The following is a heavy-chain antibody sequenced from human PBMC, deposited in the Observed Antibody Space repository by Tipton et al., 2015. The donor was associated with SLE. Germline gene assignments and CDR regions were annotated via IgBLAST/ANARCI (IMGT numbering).Heavy chain of an antibody. CDR3: ARDSRDGYNYHRYWSFDL. CDR2: IWHDRSNK. J-gene: IGHJ2*01. V-gene: IGHV3-33*01. CDR1: GFSFSTYG. D-gene: IGHD5-24*01. Sequence: RSLRLSCTASGFSFSTYGMHWVRQAPGKGLEWVAVIWHDRSNKYNGDSVKGRFTISRDNSKNTLYLQMNSLRVEDTAVYYCARDSRDGYNYHRYWSFDLWGRGTLVTVSS.